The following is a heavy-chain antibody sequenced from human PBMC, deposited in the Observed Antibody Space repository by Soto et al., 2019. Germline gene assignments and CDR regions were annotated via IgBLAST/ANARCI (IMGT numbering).Heavy chain of an antibody. CDR1: GFIFSSYA. V-gene: IGHV3-23*01. Sequence: RLSCAASGFIFSSYAMSWVRQAPGKGLEWVSAISGSGGSTYYADSVKGRFTISRDNSKNTLYLQMNSLRAEDTAVYYCAKAPTVTTHYYYYYGMDVWGQGTTVTVSS. D-gene: IGHD4-4*01. J-gene: IGHJ6*02. CDR2: ISGSGGST. CDR3: AKAPTVTTHYYYYYGMDV.